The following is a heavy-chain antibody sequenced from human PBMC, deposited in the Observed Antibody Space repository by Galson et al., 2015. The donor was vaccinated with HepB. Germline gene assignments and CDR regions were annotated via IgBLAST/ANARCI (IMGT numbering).Heavy chain of an antibody. CDR1: GFTFDDYA. Sequence: SLRLSCAASGFTFDDYAMHWVRQAPGKGLEWVSGISWNSGSIGYADSVKGRFTISRDNAKNSLYLQMNSLRAEDTALYYCAKDPNYSIAAAGTSYFDYWGQGTLVTVSS. D-gene: IGHD6-13*01. V-gene: IGHV3-9*01. CDR2: ISWNSGSI. J-gene: IGHJ4*02. CDR3: AKDPNYSIAAAGTSYFDY.